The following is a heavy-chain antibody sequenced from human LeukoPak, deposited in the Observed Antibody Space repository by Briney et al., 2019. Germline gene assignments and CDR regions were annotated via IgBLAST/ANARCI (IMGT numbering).Heavy chain of an antibody. CDR3: AKNYDLLTGYHSPFDY. Sequence: GGSLRLSCAASGFTFSSYAMSWVRQAPGKVLEWVSAISGSGGSTYYADSVKGRFTISRDNSKNTLYLQMNSLRPEDTAVYYCAKNYDLLTGYHSPFDYWGQGTLVTVSS. V-gene: IGHV3-23*01. D-gene: IGHD3-9*01. J-gene: IGHJ4*02. CDR2: ISGSGGST. CDR1: GFTFSSYA.